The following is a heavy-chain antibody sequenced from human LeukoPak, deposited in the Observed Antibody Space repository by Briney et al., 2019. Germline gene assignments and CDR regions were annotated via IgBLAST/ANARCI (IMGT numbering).Heavy chain of an antibody. J-gene: IGHJ5*02. CDR1: GGSICLHY. D-gene: IGHD1-26*01. CDR3: ARHAIYSGGYSFWFDP. V-gene: IGHV4-59*08. CDR2: ISYSGST. Sequence: SETLSLTCPVSGGSICLHYWSWIRQPPGKGLEWIAFISYSGSTNYNPSLKSRASISLDTSKNLCSLRLSSVTAADTAVYYCARHAIYSGGYSFWFDPWGLGTPVTVSS.